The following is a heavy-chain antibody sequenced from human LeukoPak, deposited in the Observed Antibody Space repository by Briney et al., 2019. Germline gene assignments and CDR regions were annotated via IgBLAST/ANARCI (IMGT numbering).Heavy chain of an antibody. Sequence: GGSQRLSCAASGFTFSDSAMHWVRQASGKGLEWVGRIRSKANSYATAYAASVEGRFTISRDDSKNTAYLQMNSLKTEDTAVYYCTRQTFYSGNDWNLDYWGQGTLVTVSS. CDR1: GFTFSDSA. D-gene: IGHD5-12*01. V-gene: IGHV3-73*01. J-gene: IGHJ4*02. CDR3: TRQTFYSGNDWNLDY. CDR2: IRSKANSYAT.